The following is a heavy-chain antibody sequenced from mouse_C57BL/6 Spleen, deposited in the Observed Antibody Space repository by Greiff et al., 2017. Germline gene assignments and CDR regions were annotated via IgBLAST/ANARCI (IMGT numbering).Heavy chain of an antibody. V-gene: IGHV3-6*01. CDR1: GYSITSGYY. CDR2: ISYDGSN. Sequence: EVKLMESGPGLVKPSQSLSLTCSVTGYSITSGYYWNWIRQFPGNKLEWMGYISYDGSNNYNPSLKNRITITRDTSKNQFFLKLNSVTTEDTATYYCARDPYYYGSSGGDYLDYWGQGTTLTVSS. J-gene: IGHJ2*01. D-gene: IGHD1-1*01. CDR3: ARDPYYYGSSGGDYLDY.